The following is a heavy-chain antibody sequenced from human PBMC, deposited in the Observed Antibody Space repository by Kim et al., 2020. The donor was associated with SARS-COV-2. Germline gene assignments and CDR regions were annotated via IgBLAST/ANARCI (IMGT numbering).Heavy chain of an antibody. V-gene: IGHV3-48*02. J-gene: IGHJ4*02. D-gene: IGHD3-22*01. CDR3: ARAMYITMIVVVPDY. Sequence: DSVKGRFTISRDNAKNSLYLQMNSLRDEDTAVYYCARAMYITMIVVVPDYWGQGTLVTVSS.